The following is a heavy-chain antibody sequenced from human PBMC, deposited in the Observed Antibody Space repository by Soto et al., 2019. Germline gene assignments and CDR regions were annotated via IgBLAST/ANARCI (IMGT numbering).Heavy chain of an antibody. CDR3: ATEGSFDAFDI. CDR2: INPSGGST. Sequence: ASVKVSCKASGYTFTSYYMHWVRQAPGQGLEWMGIINPSGGSTSYAQKFQGRVTMTRDTSTSTVYMEMSSLRSEDTAVYYCATEGSFDAFDIWGQGTMVTVSS. J-gene: IGHJ3*02. V-gene: IGHV1-46*01. D-gene: IGHD6-19*01. CDR1: GYTFTSYY.